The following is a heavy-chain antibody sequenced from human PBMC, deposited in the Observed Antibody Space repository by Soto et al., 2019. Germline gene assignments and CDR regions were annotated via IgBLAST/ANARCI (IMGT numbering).Heavy chain of an antibody. D-gene: IGHD3-22*01. CDR2: VSGSGGST. Sequence: PGGSLRLSCAASGFTFSAYGLSWVRQAPGKGLEWVSAVSGSGGSTYYADSVKGRFTISRDNSKNTLYLQMNSLRAEDTAVYYCATGDYYDSSGQGPLSYYYYGMDVWGQGTTVTVSS. J-gene: IGHJ6*02. CDR3: ATGDYYDSSGQGPLSYYYYGMDV. CDR1: GFTFSAYG. V-gene: IGHV3-23*01.